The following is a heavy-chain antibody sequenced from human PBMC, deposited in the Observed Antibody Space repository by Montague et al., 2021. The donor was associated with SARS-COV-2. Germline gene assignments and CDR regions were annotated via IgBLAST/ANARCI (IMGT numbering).Heavy chain of an antibody. CDR1: GGSMSGHY. J-gene: IGHJ5*02. V-gene: IGHV4-59*11. D-gene: IGHD3-3*01. Sequence: SETLSLTCTVSGGSMSGHYWAWIRQPPGKGLEWLAYIYYSGGINYNASLKSRVSMSVDTSKNQFSLKLSSVTAADTAVYYCAGAVSFRSTGNLFDHWGQGTLVTVSS. CDR2: IYYSGGI. CDR3: AGAVSFRSTGNLFDH.